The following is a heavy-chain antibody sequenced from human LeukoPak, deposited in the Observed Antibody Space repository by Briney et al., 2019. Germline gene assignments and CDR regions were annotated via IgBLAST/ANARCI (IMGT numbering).Heavy chain of an antibody. D-gene: IGHD5-24*01. CDR3: ARDRGDGYNFDY. J-gene: IGHJ4*02. V-gene: IGHV3-30*02. CDR1: GFTFSSYG. Sequence: GGSLRLSCAASGFTFSSYGMHWVRQAPGKGLEWVAFIRYDGSNKYYADSVKGRFTITRDNSKNTLYLQMNSLRAEDTAVYYCARDRGDGYNFDYWGQGTLVTVSS. CDR2: IRYDGSNK.